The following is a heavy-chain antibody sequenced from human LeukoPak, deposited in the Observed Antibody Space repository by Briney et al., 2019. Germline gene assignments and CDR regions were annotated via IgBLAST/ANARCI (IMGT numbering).Heavy chain of an antibody. Sequence: GGSLRLSCAASGFTLSNAWMTWVRQAPGKGLEWVGRFKSKTDGGTTDYAAPVKGRFTISRDDSKNTLYLQMNSLKTEDTAVYYCTRIGGSGGLDPWGQGTLVTVSS. CDR2: FKSKTDGGTT. J-gene: IGHJ5*02. V-gene: IGHV3-15*01. CDR3: TRIGGSGGLDP. CDR1: GFTLSNAW. D-gene: IGHD3-10*01.